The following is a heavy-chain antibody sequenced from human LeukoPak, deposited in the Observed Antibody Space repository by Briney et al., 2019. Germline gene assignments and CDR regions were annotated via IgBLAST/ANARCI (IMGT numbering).Heavy chain of an antibody. CDR2: FDPEDGET. V-gene: IGHV1-24*01. CDR1: GYTLTELS. J-gene: IGHJ4*02. D-gene: IGHD3-10*01. Sequence: GASVKVSCKVSGYTLTELSMHWVRQAPGKGLEWMGGFDPEDGETIYAQKFQGRVTMTEDTPTDTAYMELSSLRSEDTAVYYCATTGSGSSSFDYWGQGTLVTVSS. CDR3: ATTGSGSSSFDY.